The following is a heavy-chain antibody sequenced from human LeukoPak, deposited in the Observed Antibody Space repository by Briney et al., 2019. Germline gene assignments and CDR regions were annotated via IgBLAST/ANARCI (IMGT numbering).Heavy chain of an antibody. CDR1: GFTFSDNY. D-gene: IGHD3-3*01. Sequence: GGSLRLSCAASGFTFSDNYMSWVRQAPGKGLEWVSGSGSGGSTYYADSVKGRFTISRDNSKNTLYLQMNSLRAEDTAVYYCAKDFWSGYYPNYWGQGTLVTVSS. CDR3: AKDFWSGYYPNY. J-gene: IGHJ4*02. V-gene: IGHV3-23*01. CDR2: SGSGGST.